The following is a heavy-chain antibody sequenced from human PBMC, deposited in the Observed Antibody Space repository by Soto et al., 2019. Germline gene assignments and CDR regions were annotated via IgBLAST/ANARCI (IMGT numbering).Heavy chain of an antibody. D-gene: IGHD5-12*01. Sequence: EVQLVESGGGLVQPGGSLRLSCAASGFTFSSYSMNWVRQAPGKGLEWVSYISSSSSTIYYADSVKGRFTISRDNAKNSLYLQMNSLRAEDTAVYYCARDGGRYSGYDLPHYYYYMYVWGKGTTVTVSS. CDR3: ARDGGRYSGYDLPHYYYYMYV. CDR2: ISSSSSTI. J-gene: IGHJ6*03. CDR1: GFTFSSYS. V-gene: IGHV3-48*01.